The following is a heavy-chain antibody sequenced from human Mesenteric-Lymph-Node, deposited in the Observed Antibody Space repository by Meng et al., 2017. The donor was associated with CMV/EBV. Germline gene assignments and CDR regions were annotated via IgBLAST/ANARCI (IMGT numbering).Heavy chain of an antibody. CDR1: GFTFSADD. D-gene: IGHD3-10*01. Sequence: SGFTFSADDMHWVRQAPGKGLEWVAFIRSDGSNKFYADSVKGRFIISRDNSQNTLFLQMNSLRAEDTAVYYCARILWFAEQYNWFDPWGQGTLVTVSS. V-gene: IGHV3-30*02. J-gene: IGHJ5*02. CDR3: ARILWFAEQYNWFDP. CDR2: IRSDGSNK.